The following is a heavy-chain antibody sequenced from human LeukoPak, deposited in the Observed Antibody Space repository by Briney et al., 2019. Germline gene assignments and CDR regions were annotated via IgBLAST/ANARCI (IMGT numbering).Heavy chain of an antibody. CDR3: AREYDSSGYYGPLGWNY. J-gene: IGHJ4*02. CDR1: GGTFSSYA. D-gene: IGHD3-22*01. V-gene: IGHV1-69*13. CDR2: IIPIFGTA. Sequence: VKVSCKASGGTFSSYAISWVRQAPGQGLEWMGRIIPIFGTANYAQKFQGRVTITTDESTSTTYMELSSLRSEDTAVYYCAREYDSSGYYGPLGWNYWGQGTLVTVSS.